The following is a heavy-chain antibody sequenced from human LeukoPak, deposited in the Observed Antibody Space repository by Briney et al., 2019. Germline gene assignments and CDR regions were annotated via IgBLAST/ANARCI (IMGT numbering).Heavy chain of an antibody. V-gene: IGHV1-8*01. D-gene: IGHD3-22*01. Sequence: ASVKVSCKASGYTFTSYDINWGRQATGQGLEWMGWMNPNSGNTGYAQKFQGRVTMSRNTSISTAYMEWSSLRSEDTAVYYCARSRGYYDSSGYYEAADYWGQGKVVRVSS. CDR3: ARSRGYYDSSGYYEAADY. J-gene: IGHJ4*02. CDR1: GYTFTSYD. CDR2: MNPNSGNT.